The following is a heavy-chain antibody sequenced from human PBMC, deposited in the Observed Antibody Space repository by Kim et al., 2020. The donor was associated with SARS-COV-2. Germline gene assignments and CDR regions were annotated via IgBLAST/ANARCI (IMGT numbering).Heavy chain of an antibody. CDR2: INPNSGGT. J-gene: IGHJ4*02. CDR1: GYTFTGYY. CDR3: ARDLTLIAAAGNKANAY. V-gene: IGHV1-2*06. D-gene: IGHD6-13*01. Sequence: ASVKVSCKASGYTFTGYYMHWVRQAPGQGLEWMGRINPNSGGTNYAQKFQGRVTMTRDTSISTAYMELSRLRSDDTAVYYCARDLTLIAAAGNKANAYWGQGTLVTVSS.